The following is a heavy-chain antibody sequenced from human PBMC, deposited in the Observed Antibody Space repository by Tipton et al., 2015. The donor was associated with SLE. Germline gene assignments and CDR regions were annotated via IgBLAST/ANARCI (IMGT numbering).Heavy chain of an antibody. V-gene: IGHV4-59*01. CDR1: GASISDYY. CDR3: ARKVNGQRWLQWGAFDI. CDR2: IYYSGST. Sequence: PSLTCTVSGASISDYYWSWIRQPPGKGLEWIGYIYYSGSTNYNPSLKSRVTMSVDTSKNQFSLRLSSVTAADTAVYYCARKVNGQRWLQWGAFDIWGQGTMVTVSS. D-gene: IGHD5-24*01. J-gene: IGHJ3*02.